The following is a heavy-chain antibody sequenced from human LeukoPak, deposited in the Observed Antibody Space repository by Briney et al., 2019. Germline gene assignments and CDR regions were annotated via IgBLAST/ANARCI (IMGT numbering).Heavy chain of an antibody. CDR2: INQAGSQK. CDR3: ARSNREFASGSGDY. Sequence: GGSLRLSCAASGFPFSTHWMSWVRQAPGKGLEWVANINQAGSQKSCVDSVKGRFSISRDNAKNSLYLQMHSLRAEDTAVYYCARSNREFASGSGDYWGQGTLVTVSS. D-gene: IGHD3-10*01. CDR1: GFPFSTHW. V-gene: IGHV3-7*05. J-gene: IGHJ4*02.